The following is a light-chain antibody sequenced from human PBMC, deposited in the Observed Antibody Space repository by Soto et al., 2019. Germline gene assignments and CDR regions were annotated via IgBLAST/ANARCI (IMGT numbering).Light chain of an antibody. CDR2: GAY. CDR3: QQYNIWPPIT. Sequence: EVVLTQSPDTLSLSPGERATLSCRASQSVSSNLAWYQQKPGQAPRLLIYGAYTRAAGVPARFSGSGSGTEFTLTITSLQSEDIALYYCQQYNIWPPITFGQGTRLEIK. V-gene: IGKV3-15*01. CDR1: QSVSSN. J-gene: IGKJ5*01.